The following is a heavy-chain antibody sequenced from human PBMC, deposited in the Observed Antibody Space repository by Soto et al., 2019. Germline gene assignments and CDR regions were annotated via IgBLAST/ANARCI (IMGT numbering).Heavy chain of an antibody. CDR2: INPTDSDT. D-gene: IGHD6-19*01. CDR3: ARTIAVAGYDAFDI. V-gene: IGHV5-51*01. J-gene: IGHJ3*02. Sequence: GESLKISCEASGYSFSSCWIGWVRQMPGKGLEWMAIINPTDSDTRYSPSFQGQVTISADKSISTAYLQWSSLKASDTAMYYCARTIAVAGYDAFDIWGQGTMVTVSS. CDR1: GYSFSSCW.